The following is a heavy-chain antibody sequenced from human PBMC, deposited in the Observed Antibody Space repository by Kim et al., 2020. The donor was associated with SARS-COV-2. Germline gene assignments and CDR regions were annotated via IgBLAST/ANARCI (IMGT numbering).Heavy chain of an antibody. D-gene: IGHD3-10*01. CDR2: INGSGGRT. CDR1: GFTFSSYV. V-gene: IGHV3-23*01. Sequence: GGSLRLSCAASGFTFSSYVMNWVRQAPGKGLEWVSGINGSGGRTYYTDSVRGRFTISRDNAQDTLYLQMNSLRAEDTAVYYCAKDDVIRGERPEAFDYCGQGTLVIVSS. CDR3: AKDDVIRGERPEAFDY. J-gene: IGHJ4*02.